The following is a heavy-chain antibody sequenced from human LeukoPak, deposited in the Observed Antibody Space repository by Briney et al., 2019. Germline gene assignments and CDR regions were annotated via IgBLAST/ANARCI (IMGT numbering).Heavy chain of an antibody. CDR2: INHSGST. CDR1: GGSFSGYY. CDR3: ARGGEMASYYGMDV. J-gene: IGHJ6*02. Sequence: SETLSLTCAVYGGSFSGYYWSWIRQPPGKGLEWIGEINHSGSTNYNPSLKSRVTISIATSKNQFSLKLTSVTAADTAVYYCARGGEMASYYGMDVWGQGTTVTVSS. V-gene: IGHV4-34*01. D-gene: IGHD5-24*01.